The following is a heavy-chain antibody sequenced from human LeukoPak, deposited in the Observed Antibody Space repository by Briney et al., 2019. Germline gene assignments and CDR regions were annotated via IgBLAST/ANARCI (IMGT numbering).Heavy chain of an antibody. J-gene: IGHJ4*02. Sequence: GESLKISCKGSEYNFTSYWIGWVRQMPGKGLEWMGIIYPGDSDTRYSPSFQGQVTISADKSISTAYLQWSSLKASDTAMYYCARAYLGGYSVYEIVGNFDYWGQGTLVTVSS. CDR1: EYNFTSYW. V-gene: IGHV5-51*01. D-gene: IGHD5/OR15-5a*01. CDR2: IYPGDSDT. CDR3: ARAYLGGYSVYEIVGNFDY.